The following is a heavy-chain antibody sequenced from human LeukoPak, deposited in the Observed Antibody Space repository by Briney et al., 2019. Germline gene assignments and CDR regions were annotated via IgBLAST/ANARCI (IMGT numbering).Heavy chain of an antibody. CDR2: IIPILGIA. CDR1: GGTFSSYA. J-gene: IGHJ6*02. V-gene: IGHV1-69*04. CDR3: ARDRERQWLGHWYYYYGMDV. Sequence: ASVKVSCKASGGTFSSYAISWVRQAPGQGLEWMGRIIPILGIANYAQKFQGRVTITADKSTSTAYMELSSLRSEDTAVYYCARDRERQWLGHWYYYYGMDVWGQGTTVTVSS. D-gene: IGHD6-19*01.